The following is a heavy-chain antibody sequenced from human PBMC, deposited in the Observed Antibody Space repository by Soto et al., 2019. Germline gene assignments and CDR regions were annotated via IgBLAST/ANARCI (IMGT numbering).Heavy chain of an antibody. D-gene: IGHD4-4*01. J-gene: IGHJ6*02. CDR2: ICTGGTT. CDR3: ARVGSKSFYYATDV. V-gene: IGHV4-4*09. CDR1: GGSISSFC. Sequence: SETLSLTCAVSGGSISSFCGTWIRQPPGQGLEWIGYICTGGTTKYNPSLKSRVTMSVDTSKTQFSLKLTSVTAADTAVYYCARVGSKSFYYATDVWGQGTTVTVS.